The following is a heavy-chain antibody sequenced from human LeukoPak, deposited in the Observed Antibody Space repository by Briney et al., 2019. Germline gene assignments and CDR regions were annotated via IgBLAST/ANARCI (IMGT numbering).Heavy chain of an antibody. Sequence: GGSLRLSCAASGFTFSSYAMSWVRQAPGKGLEWVSGICGNDGRTYYTDSVKGRFTISRDNSKNTLYLQMNSLRAEDTAVYYCARGRYFDWLSDDAFDIWGQGTMVTVSS. CDR2: ICGNDGRT. CDR3: ARGRYFDWLSDDAFDI. D-gene: IGHD3-9*01. V-gene: IGHV3-23*01. J-gene: IGHJ3*02. CDR1: GFTFSSYA.